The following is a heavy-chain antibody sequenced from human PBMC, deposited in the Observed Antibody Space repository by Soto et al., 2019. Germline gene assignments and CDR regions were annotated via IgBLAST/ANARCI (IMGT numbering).Heavy chain of an antibody. CDR1: GGTFCNSA. V-gene: IGHV1-69*12. D-gene: IGHD3-3*01. CDR2: IVPMFGTA. Sequence: QVQLVQSGAEVKKPGSSVNVSCKTSGGTFCNSAVTWVRQAPGQGLEWLGGIVPMFGTANYAQKFQGRVTINADESTITAYMELNSLKTDDTAVYYCARDGDPQSAYWSGPLGGGRFDPWGQGTLVTVSS. CDR3: ARDGDPQSAYWSGPLGGGRFDP. J-gene: IGHJ5*02.